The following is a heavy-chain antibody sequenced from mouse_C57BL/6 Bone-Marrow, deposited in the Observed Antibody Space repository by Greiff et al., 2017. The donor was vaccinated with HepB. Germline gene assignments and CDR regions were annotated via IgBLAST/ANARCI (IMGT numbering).Heavy chain of an antibody. V-gene: IGHV14-4*01. CDR1: GFNIKDDY. Sequence: DVQLQESGAELVRPGASVKLSCTATGFNIKDDYMHWVKQRPEQGLEWIGWIDPENGDTEYASKFQGKATITADTSSNTAYLQLSSLTSEDTAVYYCTPLYYSNHEGPWFAYWGQGTLVTVSA. D-gene: IGHD2-5*01. CDR3: TPLYYSNHEGPWFAY. J-gene: IGHJ3*01. CDR2: IDPENGDT.